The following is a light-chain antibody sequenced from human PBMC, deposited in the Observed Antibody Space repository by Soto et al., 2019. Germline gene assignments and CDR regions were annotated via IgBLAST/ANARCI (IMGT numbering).Light chain of an antibody. CDR2: DAS. Sequence: EVVLTQSAGTLSLSPGERGTLAGGTSQSASNYLAWYQHKPGQAPRLLIYDASNRATGIPPRFSGSGSGTDFTLTISSLEPEDSAVYYCQQRHMWPITFGQGTRLEI. V-gene: IGKV3-11*01. CDR3: QQRHMWPIT. CDR1: QSASNY. J-gene: IGKJ5*01.